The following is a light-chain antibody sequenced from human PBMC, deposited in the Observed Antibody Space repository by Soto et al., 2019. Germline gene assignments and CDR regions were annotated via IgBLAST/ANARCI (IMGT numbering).Light chain of an antibody. V-gene: IGLV1-40*01. CDR2: GNN. CDR1: SSNIGAGYD. Sequence: QPVLTQPPSVSGAPGQRVTISCTGSSSNIGAGYDVHWYQHLPGTAPKLLIFGNNNRPSGVPDRFSGSKSGASASLAITGLQAEDEADYYCQSYDGSLREGVFGGGTKLTVL. CDR3: QSYDGSLREGV. J-gene: IGLJ3*02.